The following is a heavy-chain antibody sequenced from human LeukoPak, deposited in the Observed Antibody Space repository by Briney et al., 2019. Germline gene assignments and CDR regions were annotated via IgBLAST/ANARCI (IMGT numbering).Heavy chain of an antibody. V-gene: IGHV3-48*03. Sequence: PGGSLRLSCAASGFTFSSYEMNWVRQAPGKGLEWVSYISSSGGTIYYADSVKGRFTISRDNAKNSLYLQMNSLRAEDTAVYYCARGPTGDSSGYFDYWGQGTLVSVSS. CDR1: GFTFSSYE. J-gene: IGHJ4*02. CDR2: ISSSGGTI. D-gene: IGHD3-22*01. CDR3: ARGPTGDSSGYFDY.